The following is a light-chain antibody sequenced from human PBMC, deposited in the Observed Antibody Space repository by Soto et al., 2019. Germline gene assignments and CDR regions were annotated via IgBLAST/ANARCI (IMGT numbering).Light chain of an antibody. Sequence: DIQLTQSPSFLSASVGDRVTIPCRTSQDISSYLAWYQQKPGKAPQLLISAASTLQSGVPSRFSGSGSGTEFTLTIRRLQPEDFATYYCQQLKSYPLSFGGGTKVEI. V-gene: IGKV1-9*01. J-gene: IGKJ4*01. CDR1: QDISSY. CDR3: QQLKSYPLS. CDR2: AAS.